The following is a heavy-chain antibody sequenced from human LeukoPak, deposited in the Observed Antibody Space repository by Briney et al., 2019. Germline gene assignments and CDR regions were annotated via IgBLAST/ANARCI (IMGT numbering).Heavy chain of an antibody. D-gene: IGHD3-3*01. CDR2: ISSSSSYI. CDR1: GFTFSSYW. V-gene: IGHV3-21*01. J-gene: IGHJ3*02. Sequence: GSLRLSCAASGFTFSSYWMSWVRQAPGKGLEWVSSISSSSSYIYYADSVKGRFTISRDNAKSSLYLQMNSLRAEDTAVYYCARIGLNYDFWSGYSNDAFDIWGQGTMVTVSS. CDR3: ARIGLNYDFWSGYSNDAFDI.